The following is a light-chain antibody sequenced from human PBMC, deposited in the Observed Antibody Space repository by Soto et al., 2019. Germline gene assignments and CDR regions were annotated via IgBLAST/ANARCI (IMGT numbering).Light chain of an antibody. J-gene: IGKJ1*01. CDR1: QSIRSG. CDR3: QGYTSYSRT. CDR2: DAC. Sequence: MIDSASTLSAFIGVRITNTCLDSQSIRSGLARYQHRQAKGLKLLIYDACSFESGVPLSFSGCGTGIELTLTIIGLQAHDFATYYCQGYTSYSRTFGQGTKVDIK. V-gene: IGKV1-5*01.